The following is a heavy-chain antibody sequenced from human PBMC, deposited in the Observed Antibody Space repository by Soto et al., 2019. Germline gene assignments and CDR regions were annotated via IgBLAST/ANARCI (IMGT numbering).Heavy chain of an antibody. J-gene: IGHJ4*02. D-gene: IGHD6-6*01. Sequence: SSDVSSEACGYSFASCDISWLRQATGQGLEWMGWMNPNSGNTGYAQRVQGRVTMTRNTSISKAYMELSSLRSEDTAVYYCAREKYSSSSSLDFDYWGQGTLVTGSS. CDR1: GYSFASCD. CDR3: AREKYSSSSSLDFDY. V-gene: IGHV1-8*01. CDR2: MNPNSGNT.